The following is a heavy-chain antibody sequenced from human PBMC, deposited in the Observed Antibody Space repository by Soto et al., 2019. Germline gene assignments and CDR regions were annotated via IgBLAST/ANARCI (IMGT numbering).Heavy chain of an antibody. V-gene: IGHV3-66*01. Sequence: PGGSLRLSCAASGFTVSSNYMSWVRQAPGKGLEWVSVIYSGGSTYYADSVKGRFTISRDNSKNTLYLQMNSLRAEDTAVYYCARLPYGSGSYYGNWFDPWGQGTLVTVSS. J-gene: IGHJ5*02. CDR3: ARLPYGSGSYYGNWFDP. D-gene: IGHD3-10*01. CDR2: IYSGGST. CDR1: GFTVSSNY.